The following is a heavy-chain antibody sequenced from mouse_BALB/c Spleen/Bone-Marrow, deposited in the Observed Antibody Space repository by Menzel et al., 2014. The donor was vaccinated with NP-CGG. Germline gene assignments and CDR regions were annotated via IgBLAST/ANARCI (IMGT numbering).Heavy chain of an antibody. Sequence: EVQLVESGGGLVQPGGSLNFACVASGFDFSSNWMSWARKAPGKGQEWIGEINPGSSTINYSPSLKDKFIISRDNAKNTQFLRMRKEKTEDTAFYYCEKLGNYGYQDNWGQGTTLTVSS. CDR2: INPGSSTI. CDR3: EKLGNYGYQDN. J-gene: IGHJ2*01. CDR1: GFDFSSNW. V-gene: IGHV4-2*02. D-gene: IGHD1-2*01.